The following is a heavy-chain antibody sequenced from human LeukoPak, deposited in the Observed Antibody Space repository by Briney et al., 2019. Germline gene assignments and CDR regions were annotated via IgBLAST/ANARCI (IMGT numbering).Heavy chain of an antibody. V-gene: IGHV4-59*01. CDR1: GGSISSYY. Sequence: SETLSLTCTVSGGSISSYYWSWIRQPPGKGLEWIGYIYYSGSTNYNPSLKSRVTISVDTSKNQFSLKLSSVTAADTAVYYCARQWLDAFDIWGQGTMVTVSS. D-gene: IGHD6-19*01. J-gene: IGHJ3*02. CDR3: ARQWLDAFDI. CDR2: IYYSGST.